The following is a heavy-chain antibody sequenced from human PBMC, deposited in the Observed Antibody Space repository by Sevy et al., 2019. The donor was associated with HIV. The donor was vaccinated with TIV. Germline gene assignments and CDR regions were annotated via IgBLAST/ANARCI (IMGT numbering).Heavy chain of an antibody. CDR1: GFTISTYW. CDR3: ARANFIVAKDY. J-gene: IGHJ4*02. Sequence: GGSLRLSCAASGFTISTYWMHWVRHAPGKGLGWVSRINSDGSSTNYADSVKGRFTIARDNAKNTLYLQMNSLRVDDTAVYFCARANFIVAKDYWGQGTLVTVSS. CDR2: INSDGSST. D-gene: IGHD5-12*01. V-gene: IGHV3-74*01.